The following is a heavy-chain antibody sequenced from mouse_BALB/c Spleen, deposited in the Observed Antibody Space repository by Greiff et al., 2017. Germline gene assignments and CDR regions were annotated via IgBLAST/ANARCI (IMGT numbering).Heavy chain of an antibody. Sequence: EVKVVESGGGLVQPGGSLKLSCAASGFTFSSYTMSWVRQTPEKRLEWVAYISNGGGSTYYPDTVKGRFTISRDNAKNTLYLQMSSLKSEDTAMYYCARHGNYSYAMDYWGQGTSVTVSS. V-gene: IGHV5-12-2*01. D-gene: IGHD2-1*01. J-gene: IGHJ4*01. CDR1: GFTFSSYT. CDR2: ISNGGGST. CDR3: ARHGNYSYAMDY.